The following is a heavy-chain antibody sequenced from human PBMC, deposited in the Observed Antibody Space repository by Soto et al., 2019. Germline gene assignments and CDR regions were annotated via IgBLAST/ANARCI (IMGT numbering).Heavy chain of an antibody. Sequence: EVQLLESGGGLVQPGGSLRLSCAASGFTFSRYAMSWVRQAPGKGLEWVSAISGSGGSTYYADSVKGRFTISRDNSKNTLYLQMNSLRAEDTAVYYCAKDRFDISGDSSGYSDLWGRGTLVTVSS. J-gene: IGHJ2*01. CDR2: ISGSGGST. CDR1: GFTFSRYA. D-gene: IGHD3-22*01. CDR3: AKDRFDISGDSSGYSDL. V-gene: IGHV3-23*01.